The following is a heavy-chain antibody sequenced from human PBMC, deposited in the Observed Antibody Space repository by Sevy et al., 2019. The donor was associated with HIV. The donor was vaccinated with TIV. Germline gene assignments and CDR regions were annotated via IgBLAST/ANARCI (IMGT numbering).Heavy chain of an antibody. V-gene: IGHV1-2*02. CDR2: INPNSGGT. D-gene: IGHD6-6*01. CDR1: GYTFTGYY. J-gene: IGHJ4*02. CDR3: ARVNPKAYSSSSLDY. Sequence: ASVKVSCKASGYTFTGYYMHWVRQAPGQGLEWMGWINPNSGGTNYAQKFQGRVTMTRDTSISTAYMELSRLRSDDTAVYYFARVNPKAYSSSSLDYWGQGTLVTVSS.